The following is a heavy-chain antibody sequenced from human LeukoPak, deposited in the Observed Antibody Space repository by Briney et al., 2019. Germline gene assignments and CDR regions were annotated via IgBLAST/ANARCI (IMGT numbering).Heavy chain of an antibody. D-gene: IGHD2-2*01. CDR2: IYGRGGTT. CDR1: GFTFSSYD. J-gene: IGHJ3*02. Sequence: GGSLRLSCGASGFTFSSYDMSWVRQAPGKGLEWVSGIYGRGGTTYYADSVKGRFTISRDNSKNTLYLQMNSLTAEDTAVYYCARVGVVPAAIPDGFDIWGQGTMVTVSS. V-gene: IGHV3-23*01. CDR3: ARVGVVPAAIPDGFDI.